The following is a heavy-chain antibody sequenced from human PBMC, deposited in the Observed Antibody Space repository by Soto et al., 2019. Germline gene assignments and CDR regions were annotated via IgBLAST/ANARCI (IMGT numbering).Heavy chain of an antibody. J-gene: IGHJ6*02. CDR3: ARGEHYVSGNYYYGMDV. CDR1: GDSVTXGSYY. V-gene: IGHV4-61*03. CDR2: INYSGST. D-gene: IGHD3-10*01. Sequence: SETLSLXXIXSGDSVTXGSYYWTXXXQPXGKGLEWIGYINYSGSTKXNXXLXSXXXXXXXXXXNHFSLQLSSVTAADTAVYYXARGEHYVSGNYYYGMDVWGQGTTVTVSS.